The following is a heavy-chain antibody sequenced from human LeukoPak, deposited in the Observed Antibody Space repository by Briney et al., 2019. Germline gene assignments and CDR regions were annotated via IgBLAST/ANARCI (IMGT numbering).Heavy chain of an antibody. Sequence: ASVKVSCKASGGTFSSYAISWVRQAPGQGLERMGGIIPIFGTANYAQKFQGRVTITADKSTSTAYMELSSLRSEDTAVYYCARGPSSGWIYYYYYMDVWGKGTTVTVSS. CDR2: IIPIFGTA. J-gene: IGHJ6*03. CDR3: ARGPSSGWIYYYYYMDV. CDR1: GGTFSSYA. D-gene: IGHD6-19*01. V-gene: IGHV1-69*06.